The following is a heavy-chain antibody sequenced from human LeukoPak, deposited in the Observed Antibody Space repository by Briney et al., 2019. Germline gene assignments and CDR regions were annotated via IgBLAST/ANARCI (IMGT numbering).Heavy chain of an antibody. D-gene: IGHD1-26*01. V-gene: IGHV4-61*02. CDR1: GGSISSGSYY. CDR2: IYTSGST. Sequence: SETLSLTCTVSGGSISSGSYYWSWIRQPAGRGLEWIGRIYTSGSTNYNPSLKSRVTISVDTSKNQFSLKLSSVTAADTAVYYCARWENYYYYMDVCGKATTVTVSS. J-gene: IGHJ6*03. CDR3: ARWENYYYYMDV.